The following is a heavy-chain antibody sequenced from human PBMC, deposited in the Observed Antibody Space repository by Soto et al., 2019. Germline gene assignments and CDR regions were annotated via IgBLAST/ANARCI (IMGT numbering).Heavy chain of an antibody. CDR2: IFPADSET. D-gene: IGHD4-4*01. CDR1: VGTYGSSW. J-gene: IGHJ4*02. V-gene: IGHV5-51*07. CDR3: ERKLQFSLDY. Sequence: ISCARCVGTYGSSWCSWFHQKTGKGLEWMGLIFPADSETRYSPSFRGQVTISVDKSKNTLYLQMNSLRAEDMAVYYRERKLQFSLDYPGQATL.